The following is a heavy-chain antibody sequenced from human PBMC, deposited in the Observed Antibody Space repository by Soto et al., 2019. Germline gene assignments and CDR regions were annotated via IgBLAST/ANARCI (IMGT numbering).Heavy chain of an antibody. CDR2: ISGSGGST. CDR3: AKEMRYSYGNTYYGMDV. D-gene: IGHD5-18*01. Sequence: LRLSCAASGFTFSSYAMSWVRQAPGKGLEWVSAISGSGGSTYYADSVKGRFTISRDNSKNTLYLQMNSLRAEDTAVYYCAKEMRYSYGNTYYGMDVWGQGTTVTVSS. V-gene: IGHV3-23*01. CDR1: GFTFSSYA. J-gene: IGHJ6*02.